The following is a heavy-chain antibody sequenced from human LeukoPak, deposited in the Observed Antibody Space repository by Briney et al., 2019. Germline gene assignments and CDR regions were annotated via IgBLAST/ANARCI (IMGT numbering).Heavy chain of an antibody. CDR1: GYTFTAYY. V-gene: IGHV1-2*02. CDR2: INPNSGGT. D-gene: IGHD6-13*01. Sequence: ASVKVSCKASGYTFTAYYMHWVRQAPGQGLEWMGWINPNSGGTNYAQKFLGRVTMTRDTSIRTAYMELSRLRSDDTAVYYCACSIAAAGSFDYWGQGTLVTVSS. CDR3: ACSIAAAGSFDY. J-gene: IGHJ4*02.